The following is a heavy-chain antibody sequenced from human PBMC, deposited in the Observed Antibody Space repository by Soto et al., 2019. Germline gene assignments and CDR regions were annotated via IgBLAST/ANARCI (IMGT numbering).Heavy chain of an antibody. J-gene: IGHJ4*02. Sequence: EVQLLESGAGLVQPGGSLRLSCAASGFSFIKYAMSCVRQAPGKGLEWVSGLSGSGGSTSSADSVKGLFVISRDNSRNTLYLQMNSLRAGDTAIYYCARGFSAGKGSPPDYWGQGTLVTVSS. V-gene: IGHV3-23*01. CDR1: GFSFIKYA. CDR3: ARGFSAGKGSPPDY. D-gene: IGHD3-10*01. CDR2: LSGSGGST.